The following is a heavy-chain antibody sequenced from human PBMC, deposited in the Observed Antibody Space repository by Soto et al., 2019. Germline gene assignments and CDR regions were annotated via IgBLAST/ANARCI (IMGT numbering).Heavy chain of an antibody. CDR3: ARDRFRNYDSSGSENVRDDAFDI. V-gene: IGHV4-31*03. D-gene: IGHD3-22*01. CDR1: GGSISSGGYY. Sequence: SETLSLTCTVSGGSISSGGYYWSWIRQHPGKGMEWIGYIYFIGSTYYNPSLKSRVTISVDTSKNQFSLKLSSVTAADTAVYYCARDRFRNYDSSGSENVRDDAFDIWGQGTMVTVSS. J-gene: IGHJ3*02. CDR2: IYFIGST.